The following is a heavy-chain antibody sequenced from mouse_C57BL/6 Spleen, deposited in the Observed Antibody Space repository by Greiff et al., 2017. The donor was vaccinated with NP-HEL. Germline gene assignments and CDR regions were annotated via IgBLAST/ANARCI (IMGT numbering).Heavy chain of an antibody. J-gene: IGHJ2*01. D-gene: IGHD1-1*01. CDR1: AVTFTDYY. CDR3: ARSFTTVPFDY. V-gene: IGHV7-3*01. CDR2: IRNKANGYTT. Sequence: SAAAVTFTDYYMSWVRQPPGKALEWLGFIRNKANGYTTEYSASVKGRFTISRDNSQSILYLQMNALRAEDSATYYCARSFTTVPFDYWGQGTTLTVSS.